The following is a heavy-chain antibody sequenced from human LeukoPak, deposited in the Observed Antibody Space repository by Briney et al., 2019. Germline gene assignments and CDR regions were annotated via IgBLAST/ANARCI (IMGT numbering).Heavy chain of an antibody. D-gene: IGHD2-8*02. CDR3: ARESAGSPHDSTAAFHY. CDR1: GDSFTSTY. CDR2: GHHSESS. J-gene: IGHJ4*02. Sequence: SETLSLTCSVSGDSFTSTYWSWIRQPPGKALEWIAYGHHSESSNYNPSFRSRVIIPVDTSRNQFSLRLSSVTAADTATYYCARESAGSPHDSTAAFHYWGQGILVIVSS. V-gene: IGHV4-59*01.